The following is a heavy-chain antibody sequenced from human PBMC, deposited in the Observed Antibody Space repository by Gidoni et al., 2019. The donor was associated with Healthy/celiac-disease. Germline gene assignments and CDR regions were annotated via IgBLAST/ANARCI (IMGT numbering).Heavy chain of an antibody. Sequence: EVQLLASGGGLVQPGGSLRLSCAASGFTFSSYAMSWVRQAPGKGLEWVSAISGSGGSTYYADSVKGRFTISRDNSKNTLYLQMNSLRAEDTAVYYCAKDSLDSSGYYRGVDYWGQGTLVTVSS. D-gene: IGHD3-22*01. V-gene: IGHV3-23*01. CDR2: ISGSGGST. CDR1: GFTFSSYA. CDR3: AKDSLDSSGYYRGVDY. J-gene: IGHJ4*02.